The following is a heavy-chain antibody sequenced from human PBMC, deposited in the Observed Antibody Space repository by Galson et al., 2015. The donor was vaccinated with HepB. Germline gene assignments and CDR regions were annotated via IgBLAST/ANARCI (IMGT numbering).Heavy chain of an antibody. CDR2: IYPGDSDT. D-gene: IGHD3-3*01. V-gene: IGHV5-51*01. CDR1: GYSFTSYW. Sequence: QSGAEVKKPGESLKISCKGSGYSFTSYWIGWVRQMPGKGLEWMGIIYPGDSDTRYSPSFQGQVTISADKSISTAYLQCSSLKASDTAMYYCARHRDKYYDFWSGYYEGGNWFDPWGQGTLVTVSS. CDR3: ARHRDKYYDFWSGYYEGGNWFDP. J-gene: IGHJ5*02.